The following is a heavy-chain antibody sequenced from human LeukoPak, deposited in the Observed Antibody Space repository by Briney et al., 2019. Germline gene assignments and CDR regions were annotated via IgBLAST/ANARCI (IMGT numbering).Heavy chain of an antibody. V-gene: IGHV4-4*07. CDR1: GGSISSYY. CDR3: ARLDSSSWYGGWFDP. CDR2: IYISGST. D-gene: IGHD6-13*01. Sequence: PSETLSLTCTVSGGSISSYYWSWIRQPAGKGLEWIGRIYISGSTNYNPSLKSRVTMSVDTSKNQFSLKLSSVTAADTAVYYCARLDSSSWYGGWFDPWGQGTLVTVSS. J-gene: IGHJ5*02.